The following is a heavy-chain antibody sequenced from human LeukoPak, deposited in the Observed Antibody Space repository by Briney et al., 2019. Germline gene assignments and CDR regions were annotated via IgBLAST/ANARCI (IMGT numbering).Heavy chain of an antibody. CDR2: ISSSSSYI. CDR1: GFTLSDYY. CDR3: ARRPGLLHDAFDI. J-gene: IGHJ3*02. D-gene: IGHD2-21*02. Sequence: PGGSLRLSCAASGFTLSDYYMSWIRQAPGKGLEWVSYISSSSSYIKYADSVKGRFTISRDNSKNTLYLQMNSLRAEDSAVYYCARRPGLLHDAFDIWGQGTMVTVSS. V-gene: IGHV3-11*06.